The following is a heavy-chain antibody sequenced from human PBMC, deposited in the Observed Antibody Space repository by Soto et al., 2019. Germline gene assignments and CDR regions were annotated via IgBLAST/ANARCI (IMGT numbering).Heavy chain of an antibody. J-gene: IGHJ4*02. CDR1: GGSISSDTW. Sequence: QVALQESGPGLVKPSGTLSLPCAVSGGSISSDTWWSWVRQSPGKGLELIGEIDPSGNTNYNPSFRSRVAISIDKSKNQLSLELRFVTAADTAVYLCARDSKPKLDYWGQGTLVTVSS. CDR3: ARDSKPKLDY. V-gene: IGHV4-4*02. D-gene: IGHD2-2*01. CDR2: IDPSGNT.